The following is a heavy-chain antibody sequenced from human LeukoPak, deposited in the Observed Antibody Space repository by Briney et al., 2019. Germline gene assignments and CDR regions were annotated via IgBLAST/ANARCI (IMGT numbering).Heavy chain of an antibody. J-gene: IGHJ4*02. CDR3: APPVSDYGGNLTDY. V-gene: IGHV3-23*01. CDR2: ISGSGGST. CDR1: GFTFGSYA. D-gene: IGHD4-23*01. Sequence: GGSLRLSCAASGFTFGSYAMSWVRQAPGKGLEWVSAISGSGGSTYYADSVKGRFTISRDNSKNTLYLQMNSLRAEDTAVYYCAPPVSDYGGNLTDYWGQGTLVTVSS.